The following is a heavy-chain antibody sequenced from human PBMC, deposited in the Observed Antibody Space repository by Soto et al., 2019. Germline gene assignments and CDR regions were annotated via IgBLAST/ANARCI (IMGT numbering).Heavy chain of an antibody. CDR3: AMIDGSIDI. CDR1: GFTFSSYG. J-gene: IGHJ3*02. V-gene: IGHV3-30*03. CDR2: ISYDGSNK. Sequence: QVQLVESGGGVVQPGRSLRLSCAASGFTFSSYGMHWVRQAPGKGLEWVAVISYDGSNKYYADSVKGRFTISRDNSKNTLYLQMNSLRAEDTAVYYCAMIDGSIDIWGQGTMVTVSS. D-gene: IGHD3-22*01.